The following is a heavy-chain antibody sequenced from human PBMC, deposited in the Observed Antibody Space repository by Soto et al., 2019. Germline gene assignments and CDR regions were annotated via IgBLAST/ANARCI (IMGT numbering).Heavy chain of an antibody. V-gene: IGHV3-13*01. CDR1: GFTFSSYD. CDR2: IGTAGDT. D-gene: IGHD1-1*01. J-gene: IGHJ3*02. CDR3: ARDSGTGTAFDI. Sequence: GSLRLSCAASGFTFSSYDMHWVRQATGKGLEWVSAIGTAGDTYYPGSVKGRFTISRENAKNSLNLQMNSLRAGDTAVYYCARDSGTGTAFDIWGQGTMVTVSS.